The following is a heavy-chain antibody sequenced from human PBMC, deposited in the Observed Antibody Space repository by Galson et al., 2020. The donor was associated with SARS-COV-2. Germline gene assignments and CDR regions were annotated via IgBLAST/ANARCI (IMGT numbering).Heavy chain of an antibody. CDR1: GGSISSSNW. D-gene: IGHD3-10*01. V-gene: IGHV4-4*02. J-gene: IGHJ4*02. CDR2: ISHSGST. CDR3: ARAYYGSGSFPAFDF. Sequence: ASETLSLTCAVSGGSISSSNWWSWVRQPPGKGLAWIGEISHSGSTNYNPSLKSRVTISLDNFNNQFSLKLSYVTDADTALYYCARAYYGSGSFPAFDFWGQGTSVTVSS.